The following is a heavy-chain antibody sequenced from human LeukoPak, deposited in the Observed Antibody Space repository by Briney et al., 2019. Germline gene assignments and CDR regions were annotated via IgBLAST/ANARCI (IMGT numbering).Heavy chain of an antibody. Sequence: GGSLRLSCAPSGFTVSGNYMSWVRQAPGKGLEWVSVIFSSGSTYYADSVKGRFTISRDNSQNTLYVQMNSLRAEDTAVYYCAKDQGYSSAWYSRDGFDMWGQGTMVTVSS. D-gene: IGHD6-19*01. J-gene: IGHJ3*02. CDR1: GFTVSGNY. V-gene: IGHV3-53*01. CDR2: IFSSGST. CDR3: AKDQGYSSAWYSRDGFDM.